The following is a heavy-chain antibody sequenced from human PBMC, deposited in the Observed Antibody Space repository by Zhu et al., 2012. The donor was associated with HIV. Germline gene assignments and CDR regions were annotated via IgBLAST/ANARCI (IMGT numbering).Heavy chain of an antibody. CDR2: ISGSGGST. V-gene: IGHV3-23*01. D-gene: IGHD3-22*01. CDR3: AKGAPNYYDSSGYEYFDL. Sequence: EVQLLESGGGLVQPGGSLRLSCAASGFTFSSYAMSWVRQAPGKGLEWVSAISGSGGSTYYADSVKGRFTISRDNSKNTLYLQMNSLRAEDTAVYYCAKGAPNYYDSSGYEYFDLWGRGTLVTVSS. CDR1: GFTFSSYA. J-gene: IGHJ2*01.